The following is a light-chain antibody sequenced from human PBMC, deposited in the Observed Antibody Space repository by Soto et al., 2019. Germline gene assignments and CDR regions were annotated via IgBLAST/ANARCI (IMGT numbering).Light chain of an antibody. Sequence: ESVLTQSPGTLSLSPGERATLSCRTSQSVSNYLVWYQQKPGHAPRLLISGASSRATGIPDRSSGSGSGTEFTLTIRRLEPEDFAVYYCQQYGGSPQTFGQGTKVDIK. J-gene: IGKJ1*01. CDR3: QQYGGSPQT. V-gene: IGKV3-20*01. CDR2: GAS. CDR1: QSVSNY.